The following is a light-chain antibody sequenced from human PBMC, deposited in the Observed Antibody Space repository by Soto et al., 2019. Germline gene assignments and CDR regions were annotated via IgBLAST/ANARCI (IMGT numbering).Light chain of an antibody. CDR1: SSDVGSYNL. J-gene: IGLJ2*01. CDR2: EGS. Sequence: QSVLTQPASVAGSPGQSITISCTGTSSDVGSYNLVSWYQQHPGKAPKLIIYEGSKRPSGVSNRFSGSKSGNTASLTISGLQAEDEADYYCCSYASSITFVFGGGTQLTV. CDR3: CSYASSITFV. V-gene: IGLV2-23*03.